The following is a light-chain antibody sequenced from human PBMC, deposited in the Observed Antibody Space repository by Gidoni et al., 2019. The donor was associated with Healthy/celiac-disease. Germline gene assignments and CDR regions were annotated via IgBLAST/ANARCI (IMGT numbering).Light chain of an antibody. Sequence: EIVLTQSPATLSLSPGERATLSCRASQSVSSYLAWYQQKPGQAPRLPIYDTSNRATGIPARFSGSVSGTDFTLTISSLEPEDFAVYYCQQRSNWPPITFGQGTRLEIK. CDR3: QQRSNWPPIT. CDR2: DTS. V-gene: IGKV3-11*01. CDR1: QSVSSY. J-gene: IGKJ5*01.